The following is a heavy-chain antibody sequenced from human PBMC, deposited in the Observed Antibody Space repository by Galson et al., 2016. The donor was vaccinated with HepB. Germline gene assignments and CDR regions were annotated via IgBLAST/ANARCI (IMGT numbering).Heavy chain of an antibody. D-gene: IGHD4-17*01. CDR2: IKHDGSVE. J-gene: IGHJ4*02. CDR3: ARDYGDYFTDY. Sequence: SLRLSCAASGFTFSSYAMSWVRQAPGKGLEWVANIKHDGSVEDYVDSVKGRFTISRDNARNSLYLQMNSLRAEDTAVYYCARDYGDYFTDYWGQGTLVTVSS. V-gene: IGHV3-7*01. CDR1: GFTFSSYA.